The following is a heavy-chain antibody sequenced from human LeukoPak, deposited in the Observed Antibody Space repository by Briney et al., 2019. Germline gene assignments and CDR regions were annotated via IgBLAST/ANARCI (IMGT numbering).Heavy chain of an antibody. CDR1: GGSISSYY. V-gene: IGHV4-4*07. D-gene: IGHD1-26*01. J-gene: IGHJ5*02. Sequence: PSETLSLTCTVSGGSISSYYWSWIRQPAGKGLEWIGRIYTSGSTNYNPSLKSRVTMSVDTSKNQFSLKLSSVTAADTAVYYCARGGYRGATRLQSNWFDPWGQGTLVTVSS. CDR2: IYTSGST. CDR3: ARGGYRGATRLQSNWFDP.